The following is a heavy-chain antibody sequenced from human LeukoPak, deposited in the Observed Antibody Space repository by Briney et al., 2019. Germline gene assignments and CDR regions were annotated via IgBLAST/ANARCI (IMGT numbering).Heavy chain of an antibody. J-gene: IGHJ3*02. V-gene: IGHV4-4*07. CDR2: IYTSGST. CDR1: GGSISNYY. D-gene: IGHD3-22*01. Sequence: SETLSLTCTVSGGSISNYYWSWIRQPAGKGLEWIGRIYTSGSTNYNPSLKSRVTMSVDTSKNQFSLKLSSVTAADTAVYYCATSQGYYDSSGYYQTPGAFDIWGQGTMVTVSS. CDR3: ATSQGYYDSSGYYQTPGAFDI.